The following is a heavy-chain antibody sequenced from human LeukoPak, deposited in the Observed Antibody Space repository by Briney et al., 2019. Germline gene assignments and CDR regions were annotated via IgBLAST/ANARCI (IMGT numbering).Heavy chain of an antibody. CDR1: GGSISSYY. CDR3: GSGYYDFWSGYYLD. Sequence: SETLSLTCTVSGGSISSYYWSWIRQPAGQGLVWIGRIYTSGSANYNPSLKSRVTMSVDTSKNQFSLKLSSVTAADTAVYYCGSGYYDFWSGYYLDWGEGTLGTVSS. J-gene: IGHJ4*02. D-gene: IGHD3-3*01. CDR2: IYTSGSA. V-gene: IGHV4-4*07.